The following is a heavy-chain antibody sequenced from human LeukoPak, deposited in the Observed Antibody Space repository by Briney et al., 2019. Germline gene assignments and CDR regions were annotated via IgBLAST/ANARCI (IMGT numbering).Heavy chain of an antibody. CDR3: ARAREASAYYGSGINWFDP. V-gene: IGHV4-38-2*02. Sequence: PSETLSLTCTVSGYSISSGYYWGWIRQPPGKGREGIGSIYHSGSTYYNPSLKSRVTISVDTSKNQFSLKLSSVTAADTAVYYCARAREASAYYGSGINWFDPWGQGTLVTVSS. J-gene: IGHJ5*02. CDR1: GYSISSGYY. D-gene: IGHD3-10*01. CDR2: IYHSGST.